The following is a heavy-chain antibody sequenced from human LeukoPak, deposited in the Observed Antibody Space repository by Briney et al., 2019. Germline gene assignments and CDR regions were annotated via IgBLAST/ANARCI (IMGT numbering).Heavy chain of an antibody. D-gene: IGHD4-23*01. CDR3: ARDRWGPLPWFDP. J-gene: IGHJ5*02. Sequence: PGGSLRLSCAASGFTFSSYWMHWVRQAPGKGLVWVSRISSDGSSTSYADSVKGRFTISRDNAKNTLYLQMNSLRAEDTAVYYCARDRWGPLPWFDPWGQGTLVTVSS. CDR1: GFTFSSYW. V-gene: IGHV3-74*01. CDR2: ISSDGSST.